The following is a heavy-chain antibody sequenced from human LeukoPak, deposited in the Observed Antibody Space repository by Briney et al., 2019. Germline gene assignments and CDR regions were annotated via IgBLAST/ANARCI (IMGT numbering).Heavy chain of an antibody. D-gene: IGHD2-2*03. CDR3: ARGMDAEAFQN. V-gene: IGHV1-2*02. CDR1: GYRFTAYP. J-gene: IGHJ1*01. CDR2: MNHHSGET. Sequence: GASVKVSCKTSGYRFTAYPLHWVRQAPGQGLEWLGWMNHHSGETNNAQKFQGRVTMTRDTSISVAYMQLSSLRSDDTAVYYCARGMDAEAFQNWGQGTLVTVSS.